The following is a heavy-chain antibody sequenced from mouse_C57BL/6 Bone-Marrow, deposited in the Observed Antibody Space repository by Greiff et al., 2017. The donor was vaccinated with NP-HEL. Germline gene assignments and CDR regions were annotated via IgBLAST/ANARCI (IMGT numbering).Heavy chain of an antibody. CDR1: GFSLTSYG. J-gene: IGHJ4*01. CDR3: ATPGPGVFFYAMDY. D-gene: IGHD3-1*01. CDR2: IWRGGST. V-gene: IGHV2-5*01. Sequence: QVQLQQSGPGLVQPSQSLSITCTVSGFSLTSYGVHWVRQSPGKGLEWLGVIWRGGSTDYNAAFMSRLSITKDNSKSQVFFKMNSLQADDTAIYYCATPGPGVFFYAMDYWGQGTSVTVSS.